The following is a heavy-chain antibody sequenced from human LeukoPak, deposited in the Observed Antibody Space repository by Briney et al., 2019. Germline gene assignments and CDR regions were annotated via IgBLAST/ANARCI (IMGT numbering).Heavy chain of an antibody. J-gene: IGHJ4*02. D-gene: IGHD6-13*01. CDR1: GFTFSSFW. Sequence: GGSLRLSCAASGFTFSSFWMHWVRQAPGKGLVWVSRINSDGSSTSYADSVKGRFTISRDNAKNTLYLQMNSLRAEDTAVYYCARGNLAAAGTEPYFDYWGQGTLVTVSS. V-gene: IGHV3-74*01. CDR3: ARGNLAAAGTEPYFDY. CDR2: INSDGSST.